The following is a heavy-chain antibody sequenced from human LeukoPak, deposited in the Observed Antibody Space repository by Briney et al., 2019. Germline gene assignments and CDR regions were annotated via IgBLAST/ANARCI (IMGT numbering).Heavy chain of an antibody. CDR1: GYTFTSYD. CDR3: AKSHSNDYDSSGFYSRFDP. V-gene: IGHV1-8*01. J-gene: IGHJ5*02. D-gene: IGHD3-22*01. CDR2: MNPNSGNT. Sequence: ASVKVSCKASGYTFTSYDTNWVRQATGQGLEWMGWMNPNSGNTGYAQKFQGRVTMTTDTSTNTAYMELRSLRSDDTAVYYCAKSHSNDYDSSGFYSRFDPWGQGTLVTVSS.